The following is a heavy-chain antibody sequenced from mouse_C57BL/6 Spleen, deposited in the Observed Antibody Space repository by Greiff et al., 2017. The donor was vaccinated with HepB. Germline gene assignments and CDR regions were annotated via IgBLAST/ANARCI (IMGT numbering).Heavy chain of an antibody. J-gene: IGHJ4*01. D-gene: IGHD2-1*01. CDR3: ARWGNYRAMDY. V-gene: IGHV1-52*01. Sequence: VQLQQPGAELVRPGSSVKLSCKASGYTFTSYWMHWVKQRPIQGLEWIGNIDPSDSETHYNQKFKDKATLTVDKSSSTAYMQLSSLTSEDSAVYYCARWGNYRAMDYWGQGTSVTVSS. CDR2: IDPSDSET. CDR1: GYTFTSYW.